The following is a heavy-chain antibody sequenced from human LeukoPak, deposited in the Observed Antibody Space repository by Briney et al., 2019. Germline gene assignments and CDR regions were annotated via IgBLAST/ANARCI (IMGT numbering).Heavy chain of an antibody. V-gene: IGHV3-23*01. CDR2: LSGNGGST. J-gene: IGHJ4*02. Sequence: PGGSLRLSCAAPGFTFNNYAMSWVRQTPGKGLEWVSGLSGNGGSTYYADSVRGRFTISRDNSKNTLSLQMNSLRAEDTAVYYCAKGVAYFWSGSDPFDYWGQGTLVTVSS. CDR3: AKGVAYFWSGSDPFDY. D-gene: IGHD3-3*01. CDR1: GFTFNNYA.